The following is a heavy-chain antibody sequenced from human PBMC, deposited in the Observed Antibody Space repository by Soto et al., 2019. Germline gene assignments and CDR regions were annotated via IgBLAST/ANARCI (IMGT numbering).Heavy chain of an antibody. CDR1: GFTLGNYW. CDR3: ARGGREHFDY. CDR2: INDYGTTI. Sequence: EVQLVESGGGLVQSGGSLRLSCAASGFTLGNYWMHWVRQAPGKGLVWVSRINDYGTTINYAESVEGRFIISRDDAKSEVYLQMNNLRAEDSAVYYCARGGREHFDYWGQGALVTVSS. D-gene: IGHD1-1*01. J-gene: IGHJ4*02. V-gene: IGHV3-74*01.